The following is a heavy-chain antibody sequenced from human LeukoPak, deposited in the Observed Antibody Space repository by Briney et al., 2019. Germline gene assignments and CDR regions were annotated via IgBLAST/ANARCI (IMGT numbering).Heavy chain of an antibody. CDR3: AKDGFDY. Sequence: NPGGSLRLSCTASGFTFNRYTMSWVRQAPGKGLEWVSGISGSGGRTYYADSGKGRFTISRDNSKTMLYLQMNSLRAEDTAVYYCAKDGFDYWGQGTLVTVSS. CDR2: ISGSGGRT. V-gene: IGHV3-23*01. CDR1: GFTFNRYT. J-gene: IGHJ4*02.